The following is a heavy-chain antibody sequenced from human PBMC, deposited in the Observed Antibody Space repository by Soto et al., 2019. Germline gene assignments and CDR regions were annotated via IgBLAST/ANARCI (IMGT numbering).Heavy chain of an antibody. Sequence: GASVKVSCKASGYTFTSYAMHWVRQAPGQRLEWMGWINAGNGNTKYSQKFQGRVTITRDTSASTAYMELSSLRSEDTAVYYCARVMTTVTTWVPNDAFDIWGQGTMVTVSS. CDR2: INAGNGNT. V-gene: IGHV1-3*01. J-gene: IGHJ3*02. CDR1: GYTFTSYA. CDR3: ARVMTTVTTWVPNDAFDI. D-gene: IGHD4-17*01.